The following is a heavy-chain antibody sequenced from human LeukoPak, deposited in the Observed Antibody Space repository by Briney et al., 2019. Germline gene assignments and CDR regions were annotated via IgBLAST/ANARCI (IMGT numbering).Heavy chain of an antibody. Sequence: GASVKVSCEASGYSFTTHDINWVRQSTGQGLEWMGWMNPNSGKSGYAQKFQGRVTMTRDTSISTVYMELSSLGSDDTAVYCCARESGLTDNWLDSWGQGTLVIVSS. D-gene: IGHD5-12*01. J-gene: IGHJ5*01. V-gene: IGHV1-8*01. CDR2: MNPNSGKS. CDR3: ARESGLTDNWLDS. CDR1: GYSFTTHD.